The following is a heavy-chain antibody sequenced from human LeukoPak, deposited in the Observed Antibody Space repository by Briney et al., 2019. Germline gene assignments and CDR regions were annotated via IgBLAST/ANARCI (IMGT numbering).Heavy chain of an antibody. J-gene: IGHJ4*02. V-gene: IGHV3-48*04. CDR2: ISSSGNII. Sequence: PGGSLRLSCAASGFTLTRDIINWVRQAPGDGRGWVSSISSSGNIIYYADSVRGRFTISRDNAKNSLYLQMNSLRAEDPAVFYCARADYYESGSFYPLNFWGQGTLVTVSS. CDR3: ARADYYESGSFYPLNF. D-gene: IGHD3-10*01. CDR1: GFTLTRDI.